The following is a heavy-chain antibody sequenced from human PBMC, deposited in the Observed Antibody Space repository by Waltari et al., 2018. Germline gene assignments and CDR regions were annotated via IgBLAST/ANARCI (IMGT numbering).Heavy chain of an antibody. CDR2: VDPEDGET. CDR1: GYTFTDYY. CDR3: ATTRYCSGGSCYSVIHAFDI. V-gene: IGHV1-69-2*01. Sequence: EVQLVQSGAEVKKPGATVKISCKASGYTFTDYYMHWVQQAPGQGLEWMGRVDPEDGETIYAEKFQGRVTITADTSTDTAYMELSSLRSEDTAVYYCATTRYCSGGSCYSVIHAFDIWGQGTMVTVSS. D-gene: IGHD2-15*01. J-gene: IGHJ3*02.